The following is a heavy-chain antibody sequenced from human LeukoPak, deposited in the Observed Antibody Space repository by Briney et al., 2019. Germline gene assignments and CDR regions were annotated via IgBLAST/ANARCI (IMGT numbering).Heavy chain of an antibody. CDR3: AKCSTSAYTTGWCNWIDP. CDR2: TVSRGTT. V-gene: IGHV3-23*01. Sequence: PGGSLRLSCVASGFTFTSDAMNWVRQAPGKGLEWVSSTVSRGTTQYADSVKGRFTASRDTSKNTLYLQMNSLRADDTAVYYCAKCSTSAYTTGWCNWIDPWGQGTLVTVSS. J-gene: IGHJ5*02. D-gene: IGHD6-19*01. CDR1: GFTFTSDA.